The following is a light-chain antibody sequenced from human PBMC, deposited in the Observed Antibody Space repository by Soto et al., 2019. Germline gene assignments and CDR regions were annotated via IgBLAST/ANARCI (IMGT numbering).Light chain of an antibody. CDR1: QDIGDE. J-gene: IGKJ1*01. Sequence: AIQLTQSPSSLSASVGDRVTITCRASQDIGDELGWYQQIPGKAPKLLIYSASTLQSGVPSRFSGSGSGTDFTLTISSLQPEDFASYFCLQDYAYPWTFGQGTKVDIK. CDR3: LQDYAYPWT. V-gene: IGKV1-6*01. CDR2: SAS.